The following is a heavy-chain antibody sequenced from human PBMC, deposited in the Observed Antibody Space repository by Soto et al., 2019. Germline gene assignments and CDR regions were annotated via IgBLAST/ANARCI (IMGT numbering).Heavy chain of an antibody. Sequence: SETLSLTCAASGGSISSSNWWSWVRQPPGKGLEWIGEIYHSGSTNYNPSLKSRVTITRDTSASTAYMELSSLRSEDTAVYYCARGFRGGDADWFDPWGQGTLVTVS. CDR3: ARGFRGGDADWFDP. CDR1: GGSISSSNW. J-gene: IGHJ5*02. CDR2: IYHSGST. D-gene: IGHD2-21*02. V-gene: IGHV4-4*02.